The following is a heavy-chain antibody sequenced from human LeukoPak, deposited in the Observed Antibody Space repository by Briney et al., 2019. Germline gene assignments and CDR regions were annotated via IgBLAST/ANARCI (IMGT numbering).Heavy chain of an antibody. CDR1: GFTFSSYW. Sequence: PGGSLRLSCAASGFTFSSYWMSWVRQAPGKGLEWVANIKQDETEKNYVDSVKGRFTTSRDNAKNSLYLQMNSLRAEDTAVYYCAREGVRAARDYWGQGTLVTVSS. V-gene: IGHV3-7*01. CDR2: IKQDETEK. D-gene: IGHD6-6*01. CDR3: AREGVRAARDY. J-gene: IGHJ4*02.